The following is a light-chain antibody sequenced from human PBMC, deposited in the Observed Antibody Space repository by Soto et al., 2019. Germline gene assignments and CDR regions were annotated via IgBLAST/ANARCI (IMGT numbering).Light chain of an antibody. CDR1: QSLSTTD. Sequence: EIVLTQSPGTLSLSPGERATLSCRASQSLSTTDLAWFQHKPGQAPRLLIYGASTRATGIPDRFSGSGSGTDFTLTISRLEPEDFAVYYCQQYATSQPWTFGQGTKVEVK. V-gene: IGKV3-20*01. CDR3: QQYATSQPWT. CDR2: GAS. J-gene: IGKJ1*01.